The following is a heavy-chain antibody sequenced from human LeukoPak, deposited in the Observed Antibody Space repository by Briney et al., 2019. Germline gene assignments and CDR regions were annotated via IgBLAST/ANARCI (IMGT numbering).Heavy chain of an antibody. CDR1: GGSISSYY. CDR3: ARVLRGGRFGVYYYNYGMDV. J-gene: IGHJ6*02. Sequence: SETLSLTCTVSGGSISSYYWSWIRQPPGKGLEWIGYIYYSGSTNYNPSLKSRVTISVDTSKNQFSLKLSSVTAADTAVYYCARVLRGGRFGVYYYNYGMDVWGQGTTVTVSS. V-gene: IGHV4-59*01. CDR2: IYYSGST. D-gene: IGHD3-10*01.